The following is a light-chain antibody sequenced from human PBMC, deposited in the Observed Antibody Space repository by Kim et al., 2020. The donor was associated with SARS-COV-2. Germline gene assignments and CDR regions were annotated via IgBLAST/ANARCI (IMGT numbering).Light chain of an antibody. CDR2: RAS. Sequence: DIQMTQSPYTLSTSVGDRVTITCRASQSICIYLAWYQQKPGKAPKLLIYRASRLETGVPSRFSGSGSGTEFTLTISSLQPDDSAIYYCQHYDAYPLTFGGGTKVDIK. J-gene: IGKJ4*01. CDR1: QSICIY. CDR3: QHYDAYPLT. V-gene: IGKV1-5*03.